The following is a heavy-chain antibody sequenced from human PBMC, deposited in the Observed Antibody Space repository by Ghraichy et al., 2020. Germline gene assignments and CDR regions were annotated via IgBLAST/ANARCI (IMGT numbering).Heavy chain of an antibody. CDR2: SNPSGGST. J-gene: IGHJ3*02. CDR3: ARLRDNSGYYYDTFDT. V-gene: IGHV1-46*02. D-gene: IGHD3-22*01. Sequence: ASVKVSCKAFGNTFNSYYMHWVRQAPGQGLEWMGVSNPSGGSTTDAQKFQDRVTMIRDTSTSTVYMELSSLTSEDTAVYYCARLRDNSGYYYDTFDTWGQGTMVTVSS. CDR1: GNTFNSYY.